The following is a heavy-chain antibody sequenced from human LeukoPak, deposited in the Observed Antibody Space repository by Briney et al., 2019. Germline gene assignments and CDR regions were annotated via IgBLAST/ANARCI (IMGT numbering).Heavy chain of an antibody. CDR1: GYTFTSYG. Sequence: GASVKVSCKASGYTFTSYGVSRVRQAPGQGLEWMGWISANNGNTNYPQMLQGRVTMTTDTSTSTAYMELRSLRSDDTAVYYCARTSRDGSGSYYIYWGQGTLVTVSS. CDR3: ARTSRDGSGSYYIY. CDR2: ISANNGNT. D-gene: IGHD3-10*01. V-gene: IGHV1-18*01. J-gene: IGHJ4*02.